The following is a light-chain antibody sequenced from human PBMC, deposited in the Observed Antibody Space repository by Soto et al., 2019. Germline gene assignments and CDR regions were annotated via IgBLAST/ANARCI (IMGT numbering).Light chain of an antibody. Sequence: EIVMTQSPATLSVSPGERATLSCRASQSVSSNLAWYQQNPDQAPRLLIYGASTRATGIPARFSGSGSGTEFTLTISSLQSKDFAVYYCQHYNNWPRTFGQGTKVEIK. J-gene: IGKJ1*01. V-gene: IGKV3-15*01. CDR1: QSVSSN. CDR2: GAS. CDR3: QHYNNWPRT.